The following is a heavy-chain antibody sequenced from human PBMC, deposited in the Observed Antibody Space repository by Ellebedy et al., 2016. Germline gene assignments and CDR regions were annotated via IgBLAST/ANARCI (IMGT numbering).Heavy chain of an antibody. CDR1: GGSISRYY. V-gene: IGHV4-59*12. CDR3: ARDPPRGALDD. Sequence: SETLSLTCTVSGGSISRYYWSWIRQPPGKGLEWIGYIYYSGSTNYNPPLKSRVTISVDTSKNQFSLKLSSVTAADTAVYYCARDPPRGALDDWGQGTLVTVSS. CDR2: IYYSGST. J-gene: IGHJ4*02. D-gene: IGHD4/OR15-4a*01.